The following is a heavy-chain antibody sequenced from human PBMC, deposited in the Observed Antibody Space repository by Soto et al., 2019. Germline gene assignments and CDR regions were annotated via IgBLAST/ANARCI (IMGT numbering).Heavy chain of an antibody. CDR3: AKDPRRGYCSSTSCYGFDY. D-gene: IGHD2-2*01. V-gene: IGHV3-30*18. CDR2: ISYDGSNK. Sequence: QVQLVESGGGMVQPGRSLRLSCAASGFTFSSYGMHWVRQAPGKGLEWVAVISYDGSNKYYADSVKGRFTISRDNSKNTLYLQMNSLRAEDTAVYYCAKDPRRGYCSSTSCYGFDYWGQGTLVTVSS. J-gene: IGHJ4*02. CDR1: GFTFSSYG.